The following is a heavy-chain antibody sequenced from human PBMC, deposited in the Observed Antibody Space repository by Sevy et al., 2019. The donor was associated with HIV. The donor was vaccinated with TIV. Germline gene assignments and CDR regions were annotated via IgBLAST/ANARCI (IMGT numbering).Heavy chain of an antibody. V-gene: IGHV3-23*05. CDR3: AKSPTGSESKPDY. J-gene: IGHJ4*02. Sequence: GGSLRLSCAASGFTFGNFAMIWARQAPGKGLEWLSSIYHSGGTTYIVDSVKGRFTISRDNFKNTLYLQMDNLRADDTAIYYCAKSPTGSESKPDYWGQGTLVTVSS. CDR2: IYHSGGTT. D-gene: IGHD2-8*02. CDR1: GFTFGNFA.